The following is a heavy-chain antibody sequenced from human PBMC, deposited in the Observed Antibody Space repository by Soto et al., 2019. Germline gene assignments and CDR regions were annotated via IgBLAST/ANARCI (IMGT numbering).Heavy chain of an antibody. D-gene: IGHD3-9*01. CDR1: GGTFSISA. CDR3: AAIVTLVDY. CDR2: IIPIFGTA. Sequence: QVQLVQSGAEVKKPGSSVKVSCKASGGTFSISAISWVRQAPGQGLDWMGGIIPIFGTAKYAQKFQGRITITADASTSTAYMELSSLRSEDTAVYYCAAIVTLVDYGGQGTLVTVSS. J-gene: IGHJ4*02. V-gene: IGHV1-69*01.